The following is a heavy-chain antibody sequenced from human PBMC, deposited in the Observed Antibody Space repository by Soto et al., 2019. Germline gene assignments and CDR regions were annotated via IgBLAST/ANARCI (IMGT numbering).Heavy chain of an antibody. CDR3: TTHDYCGSFDL. CDR2: IRSNANYYAT. J-gene: IGHJ4*02. D-gene: IGHD4-17*01. Sequence: EVQLVESGGGLVLPGGSLKLSCAASGFTFSDFDIFWVRQASGKELEWVGRIRSNANYYATAYAASVKGRFTISRDDSKNTAFLQMNSLNGEDAAVYYCTTHDYCGSFDLWGQGTLVPV. V-gene: IGHV3-73*02. CDR1: GFTFSDFD.